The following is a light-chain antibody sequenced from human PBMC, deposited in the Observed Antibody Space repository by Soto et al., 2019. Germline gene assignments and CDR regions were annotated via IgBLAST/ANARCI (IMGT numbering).Light chain of an antibody. J-gene: IGLJ2*01. CDR3: QTWGTGTLV. CDR2: LNSDGSH. V-gene: IGLV4-69*01. Sequence: QSVLTQSPSASASLGASVKLTCTLSSGHSSYAIAWHQQQPEKGPRYLMKLNSDGSHNKGDGTPDRFSGSSSGAERYLTISSLQSEDEPDYYCQTWGTGTLVFGGGTKLTVL. CDR1: SGHSSYA.